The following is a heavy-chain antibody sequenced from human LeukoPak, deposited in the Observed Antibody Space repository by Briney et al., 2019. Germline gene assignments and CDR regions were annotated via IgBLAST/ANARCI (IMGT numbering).Heavy chain of an antibody. CDR2: IIPIFGTA. CDR1: GGTFSSYA. CDR3: ARSKEQLASKDFDY. Sequence: GASVTVSCKASGGTFSSYAISWVRQAPGQGLEWMGGIIPIFGTANYAQKFQGRVTITTDESTSTAYMELSSLRSEDTAVYYCARSKEQLASKDFDYWGQGTLVTVSS. J-gene: IGHJ4*02. D-gene: IGHD6-6*01. V-gene: IGHV1-69*05.